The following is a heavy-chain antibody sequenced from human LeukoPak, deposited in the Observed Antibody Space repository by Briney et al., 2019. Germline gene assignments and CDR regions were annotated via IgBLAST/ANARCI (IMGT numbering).Heavy chain of an antibody. CDR1: GFSVSNYY. CDR2: IPTGGGT. J-gene: IGHJ4*02. CDR3: AKVATTYFDY. V-gene: IGHV3-66*01. Sequence: GGSLRLSCVASGFSVSNYYMSWVRQAPGKGLEWVSVIPTGGGTSYTDSVKGRFTFSRDNSKNTLFLQMNSLRAEDTAVYYCAKVATTYFDYWGQGTLVTVSS. D-gene: IGHD5-12*01.